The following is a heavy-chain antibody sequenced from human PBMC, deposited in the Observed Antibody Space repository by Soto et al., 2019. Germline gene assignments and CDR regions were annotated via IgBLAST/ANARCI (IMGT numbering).Heavy chain of an antibody. CDR1: GFTFSSYG. CDR3: ARGSEAYYYYGMDV. J-gene: IGHJ6*02. Sequence: QVQLVESGGGVVQPGRSLRLSCAASGFTFSSYGMHWVRQAPGKVLEWVAVIWYDGSNKYYADSVKGRFTISRDNSKNTLYLQMNSLRAEDTAVYYCARGSEAYYYYGMDVWGQGTTVTVSS. CDR2: IWYDGSNK. V-gene: IGHV3-33*01.